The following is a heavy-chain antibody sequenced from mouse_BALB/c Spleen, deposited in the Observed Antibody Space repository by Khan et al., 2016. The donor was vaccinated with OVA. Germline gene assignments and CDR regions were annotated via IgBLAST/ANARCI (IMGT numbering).Heavy chain of an antibody. J-gene: IGHJ4*01. V-gene: IGHV1-4*01. Sequence: QVQLQQSGAELARPGASVKMSCKASGYTFPSNTMHWVKQRPGQGLEWIGYINPRSDYTIYNQKFKDKATLTADISSTTAYMQLSSLTSDDSAVYYCARRTTGYAMEYWGQGNSVNGPS. CDR3: ARRTTGYAMEY. CDR2: INPRSDYT. CDR1: GYTFPSNT. D-gene: IGHD2-14*01.